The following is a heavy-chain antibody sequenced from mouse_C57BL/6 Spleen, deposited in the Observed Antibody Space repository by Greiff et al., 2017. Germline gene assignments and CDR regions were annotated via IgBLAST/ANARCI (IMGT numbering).Heavy chain of an antibody. CDR3: ARRGYGSIYAMDY. Sequence: EVQLQQSGPELVKPGASVKISCKASGYSFTGYYMNWVKQSPEKSLEWIGEINPSTGGTTYNQKFKAKATLTVDKSSSTAYMQLKSLTSEDSAVYYCARRGYGSIYAMDYWGQGTSVTVSS. D-gene: IGHD1-1*01. CDR1: GYSFTGYY. V-gene: IGHV1-42*01. J-gene: IGHJ4*01. CDR2: INPSTGGT.